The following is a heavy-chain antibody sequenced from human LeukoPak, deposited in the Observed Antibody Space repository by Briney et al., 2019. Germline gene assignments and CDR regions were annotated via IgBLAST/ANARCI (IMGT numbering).Heavy chain of an antibody. CDR3: TTVGYYDSSAPY. CDR2: IKSKTDGGTT. J-gene: IGHJ4*02. V-gene: IGHV3-15*01. CDR1: GFNFETHA. D-gene: IGHD3-22*01. Sequence: PGGSLRLSCSASGFNFETHAMHWVRQAPGKGLEWVGRIKSKTDGGTTDLAAPVKGRFTISRDDSKNTLYLQMNSLKTDDTAVYYCTTVGYYDSSAPYWGQGTLVTVSS.